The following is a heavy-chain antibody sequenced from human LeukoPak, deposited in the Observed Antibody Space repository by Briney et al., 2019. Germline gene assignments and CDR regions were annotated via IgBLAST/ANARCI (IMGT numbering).Heavy chain of an antibody. CDR1: GGSISSYY. Sequence: PSETLSLTCTVSGGSISSYYWSWIRQPAGKGLEWIGRIYTSGSTNYNLSLKSRVTMSVDTSKNQFSLKLSSVTAADTAVYYCARAWVDYYDSSGYHPFYFDYWGQGTLVTVSS. D-gene: IGHD3-22*01. CDR2: IYTSGST. V-gene: IGHV4-4*07. CDR3: ARAWVDYYDSSGYHPFYFDY. J-gene: IGHJ4*02.